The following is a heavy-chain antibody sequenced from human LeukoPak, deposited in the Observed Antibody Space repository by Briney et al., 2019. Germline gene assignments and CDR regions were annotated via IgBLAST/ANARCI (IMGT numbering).Heavy chain of an antibody. CDR3: ARGKRGYTYGVYYFDY. V-gene: IGHV4-34*01. J-gene: IGHJ4*02. CDR1: GGSFSGYY. D-gene: IGHD5-18*01. CDR2: INHSGST. Sequence: SETLSLTCAAYGGSFSGYYWSWIRQPPGKGLEWIGEINHSGSTNYNPSLKSRVTISVDTSKNQFSLKLSSVTAADTAVYYCARGKRGYTYGVYYFDYWGQGTLVTVSS.